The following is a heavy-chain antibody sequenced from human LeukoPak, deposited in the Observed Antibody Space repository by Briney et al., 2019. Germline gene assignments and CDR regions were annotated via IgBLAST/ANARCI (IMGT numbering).Heavy chain of an antibody. CDR3: AKDTTAWWYHRAYMDV. J-gene: IGHJ6*03. CDR2: ISGSGDTT. Sequence: SGWSLRLSCAASGFTFSSYAMSWVRQAAGGGLEWVSAISGSGDTTYHADSVKGRFTISRDNSENRLSLQMDSLRAEDTAVYFCAKDTTAWWYHRAYMDVWGKGTTVTVSS. V-gene: IGHV3-23*01. D-gene: IGHD2-15*01. CDR1: GFTFSSYA.